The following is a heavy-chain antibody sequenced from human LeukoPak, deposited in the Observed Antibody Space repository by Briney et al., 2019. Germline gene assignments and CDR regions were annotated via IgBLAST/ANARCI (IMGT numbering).Heavy chain of an antibody. V-gene: IGHV1-2*02. CDR1: VYTFTGYY. CDR3: AREISPDIVVVPAVYYYGMDV. J-gene: IGHJ6*02. Sequence: ASVKVSCKASVYTFTGYYMHWVRQAPGQGLEWMGWINPNSGGTNYAQKFQGRVTMTRDTSISTAYMELSRLRSDDTAVYYCAREISPDIVVVPAVYYYGMDVWGQGTTVTVSS. D-gene: IGHD2-2*01. CDR2: INPNSGGT.